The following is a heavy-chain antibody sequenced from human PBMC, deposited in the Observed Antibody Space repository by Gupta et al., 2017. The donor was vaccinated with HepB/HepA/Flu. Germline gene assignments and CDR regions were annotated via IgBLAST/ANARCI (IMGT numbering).Heavy chain of an antibody. Sequence: QLQLQESGPGLVKPSETLSLTCTVPGGSISSSSYYWGWIRQPPGKGLEWIGSIYYSGSTYYNPSLKSRVTISVDTSKNQFSMKMRYVTAADTAVYYGARATVLYGMDVGGQGTTVTVSS. CDR1: GGSISSSSYY. CDR2: IYYSGST. V-gene: IGHV4-39*01. J-gene: IGHJ6*02. D-gene: IGHD4-17*01. CDR3: ARATVLYGMDV.